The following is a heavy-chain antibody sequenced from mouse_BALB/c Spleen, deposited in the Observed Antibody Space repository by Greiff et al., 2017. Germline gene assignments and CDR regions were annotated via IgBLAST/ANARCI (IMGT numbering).Heavy chain of an antibody. V-gene: IGHV3-6*02. Sequence: EVKLMESGPGLVKPSQSLSLTCSVTGYSITSGYYWNWIRQFPGNKLEWMGYISYDGSNNYNPSLKNRISITRDTSKNQFFLKLNSVTTEDTATYYCARDKKYGNYAWFAYWGQGTLVTVSA. CDR2: ISYDGSN. J-gene: IGHJ3*01. D-gene: IGHD2-10*02. CDR3: ARDKKYGNYAWFAY. CDR1: GYSITSGYY.